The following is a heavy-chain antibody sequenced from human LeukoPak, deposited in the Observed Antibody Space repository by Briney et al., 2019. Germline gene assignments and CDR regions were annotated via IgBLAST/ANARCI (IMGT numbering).Heavy chain of an antibody. V-gene: IGHV3-11*06. Sequence: GGSLRLSCAASGFSFSNFYMSWIRQAPGKGLEWVSYISSSSTYTNSADSVRGRFTISRDNAKNSLYLQMDSLRVEDTAVYYCARESDSSGYYDYWGQGTLVTVSS. CDR1: GFSFSNFY. J-gene: IGHJ4*02. D-gene: IGHD3-22*01. CDR2: ISSSSTYT. CDR3: ARESDSSGYYDY.